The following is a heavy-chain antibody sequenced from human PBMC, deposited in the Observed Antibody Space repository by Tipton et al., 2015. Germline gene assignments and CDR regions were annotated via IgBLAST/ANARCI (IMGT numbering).Heavy chain of an antibody. Sequence: TLSLTCTVSDGSISSYYWSWIRQPPGKGLEWIGYIYYIGSTNYNPSLKGRLTMSIDTSKNQFSLNLSSVTAADTAFYYCARHKDSGTYPMDCWGQGTLVTVSS. CDR2: IYYIGST. J-gene: IGHJ4*02. V-gene: IGHV4-59*01. CDR1: DGSISSYY. D-gene: IGHD3-10*01. CDR3: ARHKDSGTYPMDC.